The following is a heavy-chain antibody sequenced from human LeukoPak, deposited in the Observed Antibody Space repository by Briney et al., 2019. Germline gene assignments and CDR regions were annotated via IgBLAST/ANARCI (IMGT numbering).Heavy chain of an antibody. CDR1: GFTFSTYS. J-gene: IGHJ4*02. V-gene: IGHV3-48*01. CDR2: ISSSSSTI. Sequence: GGSLRLSCAASGFTFSTYSMNWVRQAPGKGLEWVSYISSSSSTIYYADSVKGRFTISRDNARNSLYLQMNSLRAEDTAVYYCVRGATGDRLGYWGQGTLVTVSS. D-gene: IGHD7-27*01. CDR3: VRGATGDRLGY.